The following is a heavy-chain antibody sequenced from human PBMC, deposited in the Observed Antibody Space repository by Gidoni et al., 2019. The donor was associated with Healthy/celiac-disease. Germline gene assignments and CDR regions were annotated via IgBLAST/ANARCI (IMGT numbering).Heavy chain of an antibody. CDR1: GGSISSGSYY. J-gene: IGHJ6*02. D-gene: IGHD6-13*01. CDR2: IYTRGST. CDR3: AVEAAANYYYYGMDV. Sequence: QVQLQESGPGLVKPSQTLSLTCPVSGGSISSGSYYWSWIRQPAGKGLEWIGRIYTRGSTNYNPSLKSRVTMSVDTSKNQFSLKLSSVTAADTAVYYCAVEAAANYYYYGMDVWGQGTTVTVSS. V-gene: IGHV4-61*02.